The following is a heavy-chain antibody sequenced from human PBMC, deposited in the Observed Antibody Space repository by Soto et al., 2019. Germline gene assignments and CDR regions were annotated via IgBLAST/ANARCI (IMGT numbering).Heavy chain of an antibody. J-gene: IGHJ3*02. CDR3: ARVLGNDAFDI. Sequence: PSETLSLTCTVSGGSIRSSSYYWGWIRQPPGKGLEWIGSIYYSGSTYYNPSLKSRVTISVDTSKNQFSLKLSSVTAADTAVYYCARVLGNDAFDIWGQGTMVTVSS. D-gene: IGHD3-3*02. V-gene: IGHV4-39*07. CDR1: GGSIRSSSYY. CDR2: IYYSGST.